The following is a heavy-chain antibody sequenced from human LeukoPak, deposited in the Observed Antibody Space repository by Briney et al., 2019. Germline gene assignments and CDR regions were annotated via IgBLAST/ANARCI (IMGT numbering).Heavy chain of an antibody. CDR2: INHSGST. V-gene: IGHV4-34*01. D-gene: IGHD2-2*01. CDR1: GGSFSGYY. J-gene: IGHJ5*02. CDR3: ARSGTHIVVVPAAIPHTHWFDP. Sequence: SETLSLTYAVYGGSFSGYYWSWIRQPPGKGLEWIGAINHSGSTNYNPSLKSRVTISVDTSKNQFSLKLSSVTAADTAVYYCARSGTHIVVVPAAIPHTHWFDPWGQGTLVTVSS.